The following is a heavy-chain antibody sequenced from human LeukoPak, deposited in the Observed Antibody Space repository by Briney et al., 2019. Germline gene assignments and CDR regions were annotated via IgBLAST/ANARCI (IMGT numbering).Heavy chain of an antibody. CDR2: ISGSGGST. V-gene: IGHV3-23*01. D-gene: IGHD3-3*01. CDR3: ANTNYDFWSGYYNYYYYGMDV. CDR1: GFTFSSYA. J-gene: IGHJ6*02. Sequence: GGSLRLSCAASGFTFSSYATSWVRQAPGKGLEWVSAISGSGGSTYYADSVKGRFTISRDNSKNTLYLQMNSLRAEDTAVYYCANTNYDFWSGYYNYYYYGMDVWGQGTTVTVSS.